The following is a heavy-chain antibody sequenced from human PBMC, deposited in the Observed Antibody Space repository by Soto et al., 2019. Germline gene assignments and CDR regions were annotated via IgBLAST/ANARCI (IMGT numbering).Heavy chain of an antibody. D-gene: IGHD3-22*01. CDR3: ASTYYYDSSGYYTVDY. Sequence: SETLSLTCTVSGGSISSGDYYWSWIRQPPGKGLEWIGYIYYSGSTYYNPSLKSRVTISVDTSKNQFSLKLSSVTAADTAVYYCASTYYYDSSGYYTVDYWGQGTLVTVSS. CDR2: IYYSGST. J-gene: IGHJ4*02. V-gene: IGHV4-30-4*01. CDR1: GGSISSGDYY.